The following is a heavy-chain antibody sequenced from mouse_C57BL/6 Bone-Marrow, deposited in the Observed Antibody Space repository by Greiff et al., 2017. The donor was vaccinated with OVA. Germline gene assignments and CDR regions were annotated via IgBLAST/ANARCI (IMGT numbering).Heavy chain of an antibody. Sequence: QLQQPGAELVKPGASVKLSCKASGYTFTSYWMQWVKQRPGQGLEWIGEIDPSDSYTNYNQKFKGKATLTVDTSSSTAYMQLSSLTSEDSAVYYCARGDGYYGNYWGQGTTLTVSS. V-gene: IGHV1-50*01. CDR1: GYTFTSYW. J-gene: IGHJ2*01. CDR2: IDPSDSYT. CDR3: ARGDGYYGNY. D-gene: IGHD2-3*01.